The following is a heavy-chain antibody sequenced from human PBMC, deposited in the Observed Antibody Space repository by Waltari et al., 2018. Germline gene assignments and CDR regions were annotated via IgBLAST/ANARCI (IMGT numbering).Heavy chain of an antibody. CDR2: VPYDGNNQ. D-gene: IGHD1-1*01. CDR3: AKGLGTVTDL. Sequence: QVSLVESGGGVVRPGGSLRLAWPASGFSFSTFGIHWIRQAPGKGLEWVAYVPYDGNNQEYADSVKGRFTISRDNSKNTLYLQMNSLTLEDTALYFCAKGLGTVTDLWGQGTVVTVSS. V-gene: IGHV3-30*02. J-gene: IGHJ5*02. CDR1: GFSFSTFG.